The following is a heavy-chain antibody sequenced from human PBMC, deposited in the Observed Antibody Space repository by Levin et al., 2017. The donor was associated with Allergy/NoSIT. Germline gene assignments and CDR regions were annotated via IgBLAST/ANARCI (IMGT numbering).Heavy chain of an antibody. V-gene: IGHV1-69*13. Sequence: VKVSCKASGGTFSSYAISWVRQAPGQGLEWMGGIIPIFGTANYAQKFQGRVTITADESTSTAYMELSSLRSEDTAVYYCARSAEYYYDSSGYYYFDYWGQGTLVTVSS. CDR2: IIPIFGTA. D-gene: IGHD3-22*01. CDR1: GGTFSSYA. J-gene: IGHJ4*02. CDR3: ARSAEYYYDSSGYYYFDY.